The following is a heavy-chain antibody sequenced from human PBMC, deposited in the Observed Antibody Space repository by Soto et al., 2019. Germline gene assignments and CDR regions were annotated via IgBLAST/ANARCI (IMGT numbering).Heavy chain of an antibody. J-gene: IGHJ3*02. V-gene: IGHV5-51*01. CDR1: GYKVSTWHNFTSYW. D-gene: IGHD1-1*01. Sequence: GESLKISCMGSGYKVSTWHNFTSYWIAWVRQMPGEGLEWMGIIYPGDSDTRYSPSFQGQVTISADKSISTAYLQWSSLKASDTAMYYCARHGMAFDIWGQGTMVTVSS. CDR2: IYPGDSDT. CDR3: ARHGMAFDI.